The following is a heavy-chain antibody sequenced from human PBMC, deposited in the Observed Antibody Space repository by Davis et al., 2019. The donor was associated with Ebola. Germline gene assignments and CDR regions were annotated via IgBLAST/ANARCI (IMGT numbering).Heavy chain of an antibody. D-gene: IGHD3-16*02. CDR3: ARGDIWGSYRAYYYGMDV. Sequence: ASVKVSCKASGYTFTGYYMHWVRQAPGQGLEWMGWINPNSGGTNYAQKFQGRVTMTRDTSISTAYMELSRLRSDDTAVYYCARGDIWGSYRAYYYGMDVWGQGTTVTVSS. CDR1: GYTFTGYY. CDR2: INPNSGGT. V-gene: IGHV1-2*02. J-gene: IGHJ6*02.